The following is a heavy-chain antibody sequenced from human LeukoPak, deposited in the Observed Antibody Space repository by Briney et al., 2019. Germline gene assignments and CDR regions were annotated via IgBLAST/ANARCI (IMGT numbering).Heavy chain of an antibody. CDR3: AKFNGWTLPDYHFDY. CDR2: ISNSFNT. V-gene: IGHV3-23*01. Sequence: GGSLRLSCAASGFAFSSCAMSWVRQAPGKGLEWVSGISNSFNTYYRDSVKGRFTISRDNSKNTLFLQMNSLRAEDTAIYYCAKFNGWTLPDYHFDYWGQGTLVTVSS. CDR1: GFAFSSCA. J-gene: IGHJ4*02. D-gene: IGHD6-19*01.